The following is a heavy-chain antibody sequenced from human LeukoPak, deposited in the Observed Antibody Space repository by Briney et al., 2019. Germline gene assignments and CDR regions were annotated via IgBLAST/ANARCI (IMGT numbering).Heavy chain of an antibody. CDR3: ARGLGGSGSYFLTFDY. CDR1: GYTFTSYS. J-gene: IGHJ4*02. CDR2: ISAYNGNT. V-gene: IGHV1-18*01. Sequence: ASVKVSCKSSGYTFTSYSFNWVRQPPGQGLEWMGWISAYNGNTKYAQKVQGRVTMTTDTSTSTAYMELRSLRSDDTAVYYCARGLGGSGSYFLTFDYWGQGTLVTVSS. D-gene: IGHD1-26*01.